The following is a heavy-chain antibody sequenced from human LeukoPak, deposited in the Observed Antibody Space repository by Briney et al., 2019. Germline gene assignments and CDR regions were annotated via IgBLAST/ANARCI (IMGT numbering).Heavy chain of an antibody. J-gene: IGHJ4*02. Sequence: GGSLRLSCAASGFTFSSYSMNWVRQAPGKGLEWVSSISSSSSYIYYADSVKGRFTISRDNAKNSLHLQMNSLRGEDTAVYYCAKSIAVSGASDYWGQGTLVTVSS. CDR1: GFTFSSYS. CDR3: AKSIAVSGASDY. CDR2: ISSSSSYI. V-gene: IGHV3-21*01. D-gene: IGHD6-19*01.